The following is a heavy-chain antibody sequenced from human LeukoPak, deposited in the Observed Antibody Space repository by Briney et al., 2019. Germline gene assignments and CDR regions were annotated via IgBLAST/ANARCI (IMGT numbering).Heavy chain of an antibody. V-gene: IGHV3-30*03. CDR3: GGDYYYYMDV. D-gene: IGHD2-21*01. J-gene: IGHJ6*03. CDR1: GFTFSSYG. CDR2: ISYDGSNK. Sequence: GGSLRLSCAASGFTFSSYGMHWVRQAPGKGLEWVAVISYDGSNKYYADSVKGRFTISRDNSKNSLYLQMNSLRAEDTAVYYCGGDYYYYMDVWGKGTTVTVSS.